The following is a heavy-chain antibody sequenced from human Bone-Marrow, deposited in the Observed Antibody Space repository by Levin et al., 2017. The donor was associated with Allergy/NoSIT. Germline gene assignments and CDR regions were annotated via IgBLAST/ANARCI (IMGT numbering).Heavy chain of an antibody. V-gene: IGHV3-74*01. CDR3: ARGEKATSGSTGGS. D-gene: IGHD5-24*01. CDR1: GFTFSSYW. J-gene: IGHJ5*02. Sequence: GGSLRLSCAASGFTFSSYWMHWVRQPPGKGLVWVSRINSDGRYISYADSVKGRFTISRDNAKNTLYLQMNSLGAEDTAVYYCARGEKATSGSTGGSWGQGTLVTVSS. CDR2: INSDGRYI.